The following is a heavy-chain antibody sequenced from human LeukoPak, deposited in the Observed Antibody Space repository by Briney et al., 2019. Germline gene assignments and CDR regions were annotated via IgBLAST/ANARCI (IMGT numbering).Heavy chain of an antibody. J-gene: IGHJ1*01. Sequence: GGSLRLSCAASGFTFSSYWMSWVRQAPGKGLEWVANIKQDGREKYYVDSVRGRFTISRDNAKNSLYLQMNSLRAEDTAVYYCARDGSDYYDSSGYYYYLEYFQHWGQGTLVTVSS. CDR3: ARDGSDYYDSSGYYYYLEYFQH. CDR2: IKQDGREK. V-gene: IGHV3-7*01. D-gene: IGHD3-22*01. CDR1: GFTFSSYW.